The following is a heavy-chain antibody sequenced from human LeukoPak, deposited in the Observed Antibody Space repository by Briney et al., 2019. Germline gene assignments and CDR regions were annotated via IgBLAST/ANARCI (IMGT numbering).Heavy chain of an antibody. J-gene: IGHJ5*02. V-gene: IGHV4-30-4*01. Sequence: SQTLSLTCTVSGGSISSGDYYWSWIRQPPGKGLEWIGYIYYSGSTYYNPSLKSRVTISVDTSKNQFSLKLSSVTAADTAVYYCAREHADRNWFDPWGQGTLVTVSS. CDR3: AREHADRNWFDP. CDR1: GGSISSGDYY. CDR2: IYYSGST.